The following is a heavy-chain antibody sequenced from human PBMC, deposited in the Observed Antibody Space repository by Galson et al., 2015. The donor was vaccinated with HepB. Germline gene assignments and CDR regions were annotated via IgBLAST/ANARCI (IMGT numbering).Heavy chain of an antibody. CDR2: INPSDSYT. Sequence: QSGAEVKKPGESLRISCQGSGYTFTNYWISWVRQKPGKGLEWMLNINPSDSYTNYNPSFQGHVSISADKSINTAYLQWNGLQASDTAMYYCVATPQGYGMDGWGHGTTVTVSS. CDR1: GYTFTNYW. J-gene: IGHJ6*02. V-gene: IGHV5-10-1*01. CDR3: VATPQGYGMDG.